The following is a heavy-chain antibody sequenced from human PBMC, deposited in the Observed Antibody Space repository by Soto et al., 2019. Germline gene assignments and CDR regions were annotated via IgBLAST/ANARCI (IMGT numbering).Heavy chain of an antibody. V-gene: IGHV3-33*01. Sequence: QVQLVESGGGVVQPGRSLRLSCAASGFMFSNHGMHWVRQAPGKGLEWVAVIWSDGNNRYYADSVKGRFTISRDNSKNTVYLQMPSLRAEDTAVYYCVRGDNWNDEASDYWGQGTLVTVSS. CDR1: GFMFSNHG. D-gene: IGHD1-1*01. CDR2: IWSDGNNR. J-gene: IGHJ4*02. CDR3: VRGDNWNDEASDY.